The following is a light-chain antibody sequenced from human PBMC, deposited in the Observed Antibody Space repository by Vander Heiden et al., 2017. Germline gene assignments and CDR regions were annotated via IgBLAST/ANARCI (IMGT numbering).Light chain of an antibody. CDR1: QSASSY. CDR3: QQRSNWPPLGT. J-gene: IGKJ2*01. CDR2: DAS. Sequence: EIVLTQSPATLSLSPGERATLSCRASQSASSYLAWYQQKPGQAPRLLIYDASNRATGIPARFSGSGSGTDFTLTISSLEPEDFAVYYCQQRSNWPPLGTFGQGTKLEIK. V-gene: IGKV3-11*01.